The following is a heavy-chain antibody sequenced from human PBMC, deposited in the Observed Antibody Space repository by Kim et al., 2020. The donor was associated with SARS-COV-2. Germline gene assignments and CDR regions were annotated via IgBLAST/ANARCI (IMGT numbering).Heavy chain of an antibody. J-gene: IGHJ6*02. D-gene: IGHD4-17*01. V-gene: IGHV1-69*13. CDR1: GGTFSSYA. Sequence: SVKVSCKASGGTFSSYAISWVRQAPGQGLEWMGGIIPIFGTANYAQKFQGRVTITADESTSTAYMELSSLRSEDTAVYYCAGTIFGDYGDQNYNYYGMDVWRQGTTVTAAS. CDR3: AGTIFGDYGDQNYNYYGMDV. CDR2: IIPIFGTA.